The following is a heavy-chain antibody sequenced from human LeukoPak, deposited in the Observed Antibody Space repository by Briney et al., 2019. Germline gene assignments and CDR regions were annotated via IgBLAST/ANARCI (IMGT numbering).Heavy chain of an antibody. CDR1: GGTFSSYA. J-gene: IGHJ4*02. V-gene: IGHV1-69*04. CDR3: ARVEDCSNGICPFDY. Sequence: SVKVSCKASGGTFSSYAISWVRQAPGQGLEWMGRIIPILGITNYAQKFQGRVTITADKSTSTAYMELSSLRSEDTAVYYCARVEDCSNGICPFDYWGQGTLVTVSS. CDR2: IIPILGIT. D-gene: IGHD2-8*01.